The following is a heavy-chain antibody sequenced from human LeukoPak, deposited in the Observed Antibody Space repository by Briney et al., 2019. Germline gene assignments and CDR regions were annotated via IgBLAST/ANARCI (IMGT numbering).Heavy chain of an antibody. J-gene: IGHJ4*02. CDR1: GFTFSDYY. V-gene: IGHV3-11*03. Sequence: PGESLRLSCAAFGFTFSDYYMSWIRQAPGKGLEWVSYISTSSSSTNYADSVKGRFTVSRDNAKNLLYLQMNSLRAEDTAVYFCARPSCGGDSCHDYWGQGTLVTVSS. CDR3: ARPSCGGDSCHDY. D-gene: IGHD2-21*01. CDR2: ISTSSSST.